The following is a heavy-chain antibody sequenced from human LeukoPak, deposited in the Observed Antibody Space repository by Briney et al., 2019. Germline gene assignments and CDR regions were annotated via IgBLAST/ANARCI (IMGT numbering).Heavy chain of an antibody. D-gene: IGHD5-18*01. V-gene: IGHV3-15*01. CDR3: TVRPWIQLWLVYYYYMDV. Sequence: KPGGSLRLSCAASGFTFSSAWMTWVRQAPGKGLEWVGRIKSKTDGGTTDYAAPVKGRFTISRDDSKNTLYLQMNSLKTEDTAVYYCTVRPWIQLWLVYYYYMDVWGKGTTVTVSS. CDR1: GFTFSSAW. J-gene: IGHJ6*03. CDR2: IKSKTDGGTT.